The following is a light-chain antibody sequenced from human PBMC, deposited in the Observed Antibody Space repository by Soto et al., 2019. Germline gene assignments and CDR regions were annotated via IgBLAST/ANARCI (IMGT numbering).Light chain of an antibody. J-gene: IGKJ4*01. CDR2: DAS. V-gene: IGKV1-33*01. CDR3: QQYDNLSS. Sequence: DIQMTQSPSSLSASVGDRVTITCQASQDISNYLNWYQQKPGKAPKLLIYDASNLETGVPSRFSGSGAGTAFTFTISSLQPEDIATYYCQQYDNLSSFGGGTKVEIK. CDR1: QDISNY.